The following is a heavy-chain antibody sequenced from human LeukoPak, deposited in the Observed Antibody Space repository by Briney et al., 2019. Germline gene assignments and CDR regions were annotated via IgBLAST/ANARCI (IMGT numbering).Heavy chain of an antibody. D-gene: IGHD3-9*01. CDR2: IVVGSGNT. V-gene: IGHV1-58*02. CDR1: GFTFTSST. Sequence: GASVKVSCKASGFTFTSSTMQWVRQARGQRLEWIGWIVVGSGNTNYAQKLQGRVTMTTDTSTSTAYMELRSLRSDDTAVYYCANDTAYDILTGPFDPWGQGTLVTVSS. CDR3: ANDTAYDILTGPFDP. J-gene: IGHJ5*02.